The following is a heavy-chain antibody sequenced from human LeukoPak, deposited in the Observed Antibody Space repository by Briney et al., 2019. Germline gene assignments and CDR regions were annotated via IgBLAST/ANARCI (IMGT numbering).Heavy chain of an antibody. CDR1: GDSISSNSYC. Sequence: SETLSLTCTVSGDSISSNSYCWDWLRHPRRKGLGCIGSIYYSGSTYYKPSLKSRVTISVDTSKNQFSLKLSSVTAADTAVYYCARDLYSSRTNDAFVIWGQGTKVTVSS. J-gene: IGHJ3*02. V-gene: IGHV4-39*07. D-gene: IGHD6-13*01. CDR3: ARDLYSSRTNDAFVI. CDR2: IYYSGST.